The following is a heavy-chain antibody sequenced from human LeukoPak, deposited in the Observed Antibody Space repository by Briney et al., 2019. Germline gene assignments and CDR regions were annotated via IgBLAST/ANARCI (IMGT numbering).Heavy chain of an antibody. J-gene: IGHJ4*02. Sequence: GGSLRLSCTDSEFSFSDYWMTWVRQVPGKGLEWVANIKQEGSETYYVDSVRGRFTISRDNARKSLYLQMNSLRVEDTAVYFCARDCFAENNYWGQGILVTVSS. CDR3: ARDCFAENNY. V-gene: IGHV3-7*01. D-gene: IGHD2-21*01. CDR1: EFSFSDYW. CDR2: IKQEGSET.